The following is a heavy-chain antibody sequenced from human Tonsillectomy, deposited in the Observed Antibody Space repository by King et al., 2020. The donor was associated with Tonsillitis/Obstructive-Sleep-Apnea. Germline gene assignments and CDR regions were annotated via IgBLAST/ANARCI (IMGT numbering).Heavy chain of an antibody. J-gene: IGHJ6*02. CDR2: ISGSGGST. Sequence: VQLVESGGGLVQPGGSLRLSCAASGFTFSSYAMSWVRQAPGKGLEWVSAISGSGGSTHYADSVKGRFTISRDNSKNTLYLQMNSLRAEDTAVYYCAKGMGYCSSISCYYAMDVWGQGTTVTVSS. CDR1: GFTFSSYA. CDR3: AKGMGYCSSISCYYAMDV. V-gene: IGHV3-23*04. D-gene: IGHD2-2*01.